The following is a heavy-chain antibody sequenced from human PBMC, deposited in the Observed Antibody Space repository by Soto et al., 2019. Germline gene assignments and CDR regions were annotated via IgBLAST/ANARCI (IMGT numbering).Heavy chain of an antibody. CDR3: ARGKYSAFDY. CDR1: GDSISTNNVA. J-gene: IGHJ4*02. CDR2: TGYTSKWYN. V-gene: IGHV6-1*01. D-gene: IGHD5-18*01. Sequence: QVPLQQSGPGLVKPSQTLSLTCAISGDSISTNNVAWNWIRQSPSGGLEWLGRTGYTSKWYNDYAVSVRSRITINPDTSKNQFSLQLNSVTLDDTAVYYCARGKYSAFDYWGQGTLVTVSS.